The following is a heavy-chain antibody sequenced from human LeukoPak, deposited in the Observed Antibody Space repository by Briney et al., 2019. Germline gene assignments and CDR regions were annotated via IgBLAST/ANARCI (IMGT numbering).Heavy chain of an antibody. V-gene: IGHV3-7*03. CDR3: ARGGSLDV. CDR2: INHNGNVN. D-gene: IGHD2-15*01. Sequence: PGGSLRLSCAASGSTFSSYWMNWARQAPGKGLEWVASINHNGNVNYYVDSVKGRFTISRDNAKNSLYLQMSNLRAEDTAVYFCARGGSLDVWGQGATVTVSS. J-gene: IGHJ6*02. CDR1: GSTFSSYW.